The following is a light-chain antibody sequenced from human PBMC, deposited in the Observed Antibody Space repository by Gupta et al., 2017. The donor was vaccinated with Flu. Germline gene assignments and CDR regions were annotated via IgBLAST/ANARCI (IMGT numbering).Light chain of an antibody. Sequence: VTIYCTGTSSDVGGYNYVSWYQQYPGKAPKLMIYEVTKRPSGVPDRFSGSKSGNTASLTVSGLQAEDEADYYCSSYGGSNNLVFGGGTKLTVL. CDR1: SSDVGGYNY. CDR2: EVT. J-gene: IGLJ2*01. CDR3: SSYGGSNNLV. V-gene: IGLV2-8*01.